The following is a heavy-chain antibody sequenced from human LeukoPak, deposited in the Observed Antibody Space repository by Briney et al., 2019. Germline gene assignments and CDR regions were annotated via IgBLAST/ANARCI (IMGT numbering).Heavy chain of an antibody. V-gene: IGHV3-9*01. CDR1: GFSFDDYA. CDR2: INWNSGSI. CDR3: AELGITMIGGV. D-gene: IGHD3-10*02. J-gene: IGHJ6*04. Sequence: GGSLRLSCVASGFSFDDYAMHWVRQAPGKGLGWVSGINWNSGSIGYADSVKGRFTISRDNAENSLYLQMNSLRAEDTAVYYCAELGITMIGGVWGKGTTVTISS.